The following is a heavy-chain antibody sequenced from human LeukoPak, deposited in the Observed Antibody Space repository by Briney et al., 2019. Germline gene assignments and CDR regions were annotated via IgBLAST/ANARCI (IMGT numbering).Heavy chain of an antibody. CDR2: IYYSGST. CDR1: GGSISSSSYY. V-gene: IGHV4-39*07. Sequence: SETLSLTCTVSGGSISSSSYYWGWIRQPPGKGLEWIGSIYYSGSTYYNPSLKSRVTISVDTSKNQFSLKLSSVTAADTAVYYCARGDYYDSSGYSKSFDYWGQGTLVTVSS. CDR3: ARGDYYDSSGYSKSFDY. D-gene: IGHD3-22*01. J-gene: IGHJ4*02.